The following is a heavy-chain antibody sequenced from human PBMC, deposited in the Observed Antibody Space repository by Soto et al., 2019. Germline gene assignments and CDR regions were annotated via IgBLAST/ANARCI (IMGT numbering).Heavy chain of an antibody. CDR2: IIPIFGTA. CDR3: ARIFRAGTTSLLSMLVGEDYFDY. D-gene: IGHD1-7*01. J-gene: IGHJ4*02. Sequence: ASVKVSCKASGGTFSSYAISWVRQAPGQGLEWMGGIIPIFGTANYAQKFQGRVTITADKSTSTAYMELSSLRAEDTAVYYCARIFRAGTTSLLSMLVGEDYFDYWGQGTLVTVSS. CDR1: GGTFSSYA. V-gene: IGHV1-69*06.